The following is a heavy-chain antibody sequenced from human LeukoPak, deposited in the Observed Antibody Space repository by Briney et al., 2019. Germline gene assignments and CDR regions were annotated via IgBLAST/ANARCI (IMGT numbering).Heavy chain of an antibody. CDR3: ARVGGDLYFDY. Sequence: GGSLRLSCAASGFTFSSYSMNWVRQAPGKGLEWVSSISSSSSYIYYADSAKGRFTISRDNAKNSLYLQMNSLRAEDTAVYYCARVGGDLYFDYWGQGTLVTVSS. V-gene: IGHV3-21*03. J-gene: IGHJ4*02. D-gene: IGHD2-21*02. CDR1: GFTFSSYS. CDR2: ISSSSSYI.